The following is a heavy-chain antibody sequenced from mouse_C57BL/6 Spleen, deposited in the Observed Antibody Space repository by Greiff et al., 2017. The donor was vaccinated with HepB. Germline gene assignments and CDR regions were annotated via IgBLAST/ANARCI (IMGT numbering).Heavy chain of an antibody. Sequence: VQLQQSGPELVKPGASVKISCKASGYSFTGYYMNWVKQSPEKSLEWIGEINPSTGGTTYNQKCKAKATLTVDKSSSTAYMQLKCLTSEDSAVYYCARFYYGSSPFAYWGQGTLVTVSA. J-gene: IGHJ3*01. CDR1: GYSFTGYY. CDR3: ARFYYGSSPFAY. V-gene: IGHV1-42*01. D-gene: IGHD1-1*01. CDR2: INPSTGGT.